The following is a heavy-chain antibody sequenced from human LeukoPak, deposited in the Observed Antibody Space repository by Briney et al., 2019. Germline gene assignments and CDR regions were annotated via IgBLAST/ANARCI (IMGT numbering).Heavy chain of an antibody. CDR3: RWAGSDFHH. J-gene: IGHJ4*02. V-gene: IGHV3-15*01. CDR2: ARSKTGGETT. D-gene: IGHD3-10*01. CDR1: GFTFSDAW. Sequence: PGESLRLSCAGSGFTFSDAWLSWVRQAPGKGMDWIGLARSKTGGETTDYAAPVKGRFIISRDDLRHTVYLQMNSLKTEDTGIYYCRWAGSDFHHWGQGTLVTVSS.